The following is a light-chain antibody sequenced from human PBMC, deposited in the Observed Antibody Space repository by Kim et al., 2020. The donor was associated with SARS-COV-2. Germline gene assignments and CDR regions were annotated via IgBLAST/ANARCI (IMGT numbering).Light chain of an antibody. V-gene: IGKV1-39*01. J-gene: IGKJ1*01. CDR2: AAS. CDR1: ERISSY. CDR3: QQSYITPRT. Sequence: AAVGDRVTITCRASERISSYLNWYQQQPGKAPKLLIFAASRLQSGVPSRFSGSGSGTDFTLTISSLQPEDFATYYCQQSYITPRTFGQGTKVDIK.